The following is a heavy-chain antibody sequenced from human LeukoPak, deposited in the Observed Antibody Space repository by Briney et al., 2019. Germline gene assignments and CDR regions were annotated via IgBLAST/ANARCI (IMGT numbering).Heavy chain of an antibody. CDR1: GFTVTDYY. V-gene: IGHV3-53*01. Sequence: GGSLRLSCALSGFTVTDYYMSWVRQAPGKGMKWVSVVYMAGSTYYAHSVRGRFTVSRDTSKNTVYLQMNSLRVEDTAVYYCARNSDILTESYGAFDMWGQGTMVTVSS. CDR2: VYMAGST. D-gene: IGHD3-9*01. CDR3: ARNSDILTESYGAFDM. J-gene: IGHJ3*02.